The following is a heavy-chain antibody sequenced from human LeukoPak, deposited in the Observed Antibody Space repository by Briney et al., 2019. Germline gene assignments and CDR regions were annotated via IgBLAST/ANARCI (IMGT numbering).Heavy chain of an antibody. J-gene: IGHJ4*02. CDR2: IWYDGSNK. CDR1: GFTFSSYG. Sequence: GGSLRLSCAASGFTFSSYGMHWVRRAPAKGLEGVAVIWYDGSNKYYADSVKGRFTISRDNSNNTLYLQMNSLRAEDTAVYYCARSRLHARWYFDYWGQGTLVTVSS. V-gene: IGHV3-33*01. CDR3: ARSRLHARWYFDY. D-gene: IGHD4-11*01.